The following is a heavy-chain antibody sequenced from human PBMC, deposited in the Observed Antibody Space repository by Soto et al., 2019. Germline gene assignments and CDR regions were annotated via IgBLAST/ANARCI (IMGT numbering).Heavy chain of an antibody. V-gene: IGHV1-69*01. CDR1: GGTFSTFG. Sequence: QVQLVQSGAKVKKTGSSVKVSCKSSGGTFSTFGISWVRQAPGQGLEWMGGIIPFFGTAEYSQKFEDRITITADESTNTVYMDLRSLTSEDTAIYYCARTAPMDAGDKYYYDFWGQGALATVSS. J-gene: IGHJ4*02. CDR3: ARTAPMDAGDKYYYDF. CDR2: IIPFFGTA. D-gene: IGHD3-16*01.